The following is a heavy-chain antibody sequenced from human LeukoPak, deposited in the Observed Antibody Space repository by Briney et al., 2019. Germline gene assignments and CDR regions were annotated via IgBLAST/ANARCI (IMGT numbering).Heavy chain of an antibody. CDR1: GGSVGGAGQS. D-gene: IGHD4-17*01. CDR2: IFYSGST. Sequence: SETLSLTCAVSGGSVGGAGQSWSWIRQSPGKALEWIAYIFYSGSTYYNPSLKSRATILIDTSKNQFSLKLSSVTAADTAVYYCARGPYLGDSNNWFDPWGPGTLVTVSS. J-gene: IGHJ5*02. V-gene: IGHV4-30-2*06. CDR3: ARGPYLGDSNNWFDP.